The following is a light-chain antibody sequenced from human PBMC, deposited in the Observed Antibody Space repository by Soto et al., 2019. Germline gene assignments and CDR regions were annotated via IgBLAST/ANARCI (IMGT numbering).Light chain of an antibody. CDR2: WAS. CDR1: ERFLYSPNNENY. V-gene: IGKV4-1*01. Sequence: DIVMTQSADSLAVSLGERATVNCRCSERFLYSPNNENYLAWYQQKPGQPPKLLVYWASARKSGVPDRFSGNGSGTDFTLTISGEQHEDFATYYCQQSYFTPTFGQGTKVDI. CDR3: QQSYFTPT. J-gene: IGKJ1*01.